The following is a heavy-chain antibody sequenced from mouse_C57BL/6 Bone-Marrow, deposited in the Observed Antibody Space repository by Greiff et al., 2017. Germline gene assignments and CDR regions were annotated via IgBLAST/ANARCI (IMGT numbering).Heavy chain of an antibody. Sequence: DVMLVESGGGLVKPGGSLKLSCAASGFTFSSYTMSWVRQTPEKRLQWVAAISGGGGNTYYPDSVKGRLTISRDNDKNILYLQMSSLRSEDTALYYCSRQVTTVLATKYFDVWGTGTTVTVSS. CDR1: GFTFSSYT. J-gene: IGHJ1*03. CDR2: ISGGGGNT. D-gene: IGHD1-1*01. CDR3: SRQVTTVLATKYFDV. V-gene: IGHV5-9*01.